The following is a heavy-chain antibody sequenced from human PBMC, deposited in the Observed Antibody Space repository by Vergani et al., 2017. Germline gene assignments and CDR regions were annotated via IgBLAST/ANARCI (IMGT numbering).Heavy chain of an antibody. J-gene: IGHJ4*02. Sequence: EVHLEESGGGLVQPGGSLRLSCAASGFTFSNSAVSWVRQAPGRGLAWVSSISGPGLSTYYADSVKGRFTISRDNSKNTLSLQMNSLTAEDTAIYYCAGPQGTSAYYYGGFDYWGQGILVTVSS. V-gene: IGHV3-23*04. D-gene: IGHD3-22*01. CDR1: GFTFSNSA. CDR2: ISGPGLST. CDR3: AGPQGTSAYYYGGFDY.